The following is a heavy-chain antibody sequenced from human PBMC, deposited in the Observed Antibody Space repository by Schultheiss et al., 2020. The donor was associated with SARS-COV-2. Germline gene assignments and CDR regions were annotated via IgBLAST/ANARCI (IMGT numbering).Heavy chain of an antibody. J-gene: IGHJ6*03. Sequence: SKTLSLTCAVYGGSFSGYYWSWIRQPPGKGLEWIGEINHSGSTNYNPSLKSRVTMSVDTSKNQFSLKLSSVTAADTAVYYCARQNYYYYYMDVWGKGTTVTVSS. CDR1: GGSFSGYY. CDR2: INHSGST. CDR3: ARQNYYYYYMDV. V-gene: IGHV4-34*01.